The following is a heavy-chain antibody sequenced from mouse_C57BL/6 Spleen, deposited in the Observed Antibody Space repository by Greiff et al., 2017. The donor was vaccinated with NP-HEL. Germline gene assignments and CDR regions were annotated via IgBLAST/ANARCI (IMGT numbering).Heavy chain of an antibody. CDR2: ISYDGSN. D-gene: IGHD2-4*01. CDR1: GYSITSGYY. CDR3: ARPYDYDEGFAY. J-gene: IGHJ3*01. V-gene: IGHV3-6*01. Sequence: ESGPGLVKPSQSLSLTCSVTGYSITSGYYWNWIRQFPGNKLEWMGYISYDGSNNYNPSLKNRISITRDTSKNQFFLKLNSVTTEDTATYYCARPYDYDEGFAYWGQGTLVTVSA.